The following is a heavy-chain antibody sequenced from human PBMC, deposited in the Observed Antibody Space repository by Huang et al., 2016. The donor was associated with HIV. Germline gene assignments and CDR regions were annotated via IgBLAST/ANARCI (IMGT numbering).Heavy chain of an antibody. D-gene: IGHD2-8*01. V-gene: IGHV3-7*01. CDR3: ATKADAMDV. Sequence: LVESGGGLVRPGGSLRRSCAGSTVTFSAYWMTWVRQAPGQGLEWVASIRQDGSEKHYGDSVEGRFNISRDNGKKLLFLEMRSLGVDDTAVYFCATKADAMDVWGQGTTVSVSS. CDR1: TVTFSAYW. CDR2: IRQDGSEK. J-gene: IGHJ6*02.